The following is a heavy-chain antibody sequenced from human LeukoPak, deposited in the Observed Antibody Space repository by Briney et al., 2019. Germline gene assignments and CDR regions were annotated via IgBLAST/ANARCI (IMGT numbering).Heavy chain of an antibody. Sequence: ASVKVSCKACGYTFTSYFMHWVRQAPGQGLEWMGIINPSDGSTSYAQKFQGRVTMTRDTSTSTVYMELSSLRSEDTAVYYCARVSTPGLYGDSWIYYYYMDVWGKGTTVTVSS. CDR1: GYTFTSYF. V-gene: IGHV1-46*01. CDR3: ARVSTPGLYGDSWIYYYYMDV. CDR2: INPSDGST. J-gene: IGHJ6*03. D-gene: IGHD4-17*01.